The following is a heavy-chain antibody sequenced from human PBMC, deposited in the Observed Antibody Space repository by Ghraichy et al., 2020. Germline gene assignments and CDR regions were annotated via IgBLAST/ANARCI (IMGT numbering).Heavy chain of an antibody. Sequence: ESLNISCTISGGSIGNYYWSWIRQPPGRGLEWIGFIFHTGTTNNNPSLQSPVTMSIDASKNQFSLELLSVTPADTAVYYCARVAYSGYDFRGAFDIWGHGTLVTVSS. J-gene: IGHJ3*02. V-gene: IGHV4-59*01. CDR2: IFHTGTT. CDR1: GGSIGNYY. D-gene: IGHD5-12*01. CDR3: ARVAYSGYDFRGAFDI.